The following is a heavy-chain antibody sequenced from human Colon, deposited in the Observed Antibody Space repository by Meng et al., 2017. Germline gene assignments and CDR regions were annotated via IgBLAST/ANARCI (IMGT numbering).Heavy chain of an antibody. CDR1: GYSFSSYW. J-gene: IGHJ4*02. CDR2: NYPGNYKT. V-gene: IGHV5-51*01. Sequence: GESLKISCKGSGYSFSSYWIAWVRQMPGKGLEWMGINYPGNYKTTYSPSCQGQVTISADKSIDTAYLQWSSLKAADSAVYFCARAYRAGWYEDYWGQGTLVTVSS. CDR3: ARAYRAGWYEDY. D-gene: IGHD6-19*01.